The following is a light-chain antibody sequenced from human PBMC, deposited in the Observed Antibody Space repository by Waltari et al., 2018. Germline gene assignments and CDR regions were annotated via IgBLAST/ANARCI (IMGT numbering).Light chain of an antibody. Sequence: ETVNTQSPATLSVSPGQKAPPSCRDSQSVSSNLSGYQQKPGQAPRLLIYGAASRATGIPARFSGSGSGTEFTLIISSMQSEDFAVYYCQHYNIWPPLTFGEGTKVEIK. CDR1: QSVSSN. CDR2: GAA. J-gene: IGKJ4*01. CDR3: QHYNIWPPLT. V-gene: IGKV3-15*01.